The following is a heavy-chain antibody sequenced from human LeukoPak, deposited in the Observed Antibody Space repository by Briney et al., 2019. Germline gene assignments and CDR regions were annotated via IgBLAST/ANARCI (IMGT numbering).Heavy chain of an antibody. CDR1: GGSISGYY. CDR2: IYYSGST. V-gene: IGHV4-59*01. Sequence: SETLSLTCTVSGGSISGYYWSWIRQPPGKGLEWIGYIYYSGSTNYNPSLKSRVTISVDASKNQFSLKLSSVTAADTAVYYCARGCSAGTPHNWFDPWGQGTLVTVSS. J-gene: IGHJ5*02. CDR3: ARGCSAGTPHNWFDP. D-gene: IGHD6-13*01.